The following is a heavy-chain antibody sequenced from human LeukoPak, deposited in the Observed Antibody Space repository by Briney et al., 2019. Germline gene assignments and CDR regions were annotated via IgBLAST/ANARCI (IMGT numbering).Heavy chain of an antibody. CDR3: ARGGEDPYYYYMDV. J-gene: IGHJ6*03. CDR1: GYTFTSYA. D-gene: IGHD7-27*01. CDR2: INAGNGNT. V-gene: IGHV1-3*03. Sequence: ASVKVSCKASGYTFTSYALHWVRQAPGQRLEWMGWINAGNGNTKYSQEFQGRVTITRDTSASTAYMELSRLRSEDMAVYYCARGGEDPYYYYMDVWGKGTTVTVSS.